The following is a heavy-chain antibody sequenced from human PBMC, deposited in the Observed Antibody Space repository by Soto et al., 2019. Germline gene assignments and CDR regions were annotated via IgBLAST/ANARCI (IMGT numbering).Heavy chain of an antibody. D-gene: IGHD6-19*01. J-gene: IGHJ4*02. CDR2: MNPNSGNT. Sequence: GASVKVSCKASGGTFSDYTINWVRQATGQGLEWMGWMNPNSGNTGYAQKFQGRVTMTRNTSISIAYMELSSLRSEDTAVYYCAGGTSGWYDWGQRTLVTVSS. V-gene: IGHV1-8*02. CDR1: GGTFSDYT. CDR3: AGGTSGWYD.